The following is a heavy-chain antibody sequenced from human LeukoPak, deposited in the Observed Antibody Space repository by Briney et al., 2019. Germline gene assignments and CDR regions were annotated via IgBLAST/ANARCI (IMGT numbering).Heavy chain of an antibody. CDR3: ARVSGYDWESFYDY. J-gene: IGHJ4*02. Sequence: PSETLSLTCTVSGDSISSASYYWTWIRQPAGKGLEWIGRIYTTGSTKYNPSLKSRVTISVDTSKNQFSLKLSSVTAADTAVYYCARVSGYDWESFYDYWGQGTLVTVSS. V-gene: IGHV4-61*02. CDR1: GDSISSASYY. D-gene: IGHD5-12*01. CDR2: IYTTGST.